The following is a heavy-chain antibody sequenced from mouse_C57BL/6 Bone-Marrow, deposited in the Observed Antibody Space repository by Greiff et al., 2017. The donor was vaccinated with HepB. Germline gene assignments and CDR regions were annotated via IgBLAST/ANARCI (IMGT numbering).Heavy chain of an antibody. Sequence: EVKLQQSGPELVKPGASVKISCKASGYTFTDYYMNWVKQSHGKSLEWIGDINPNNGGTSYNQKFKGKATLTVDKSSSTAYMELRSLTSEDSAVYYCAGRVTTVPVDYWGQGTTLTVSS. D-gene: IGHD1-1*01. V-gene: IGHV1-26*01. J-gene: IGHJ2*01. CDR2: INPNNGGT. CDR1: GYTFTDYY. CDR3: AGRVTTVPVDY.